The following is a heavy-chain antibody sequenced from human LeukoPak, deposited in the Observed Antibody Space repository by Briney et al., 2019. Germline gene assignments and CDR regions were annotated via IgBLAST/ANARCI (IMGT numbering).Heavy chain of an antibody. J-gene: IGHJ4*02. V-gene: IGHV4-39*01. D-gene: IGHD3-3*01. CDR1: GGSISSSIYY. CDR3: ARRNGYFYFDY. Sequence: SETLSLTCTVSGGSISSSIYYWGWIRQPPGRGLEGIGTVYYGGSTYYNPSLKSRVTISVDTSKNQFSLKLSSVTAADTAVYYCARRNGYFYFDYWGRGTLVTVSS. CDR2: VYYGGST.